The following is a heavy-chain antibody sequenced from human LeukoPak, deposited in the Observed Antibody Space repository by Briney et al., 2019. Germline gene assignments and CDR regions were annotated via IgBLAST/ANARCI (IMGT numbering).Heavy chain of an antibody. D-gene: IGHD2-2*01. CDR3: AKLSTSPYYFDY. J-gene: IGHJ4*02. CDR1: GFTFSSYG. Sequence: PGGTLRLSCAASGFTFSSYGISWVRQAPGKGLEWVSAISGSGGGTYYADSVKGRFTTSRDNSQNTLYLQMNSLRAEDTAVYYCAKLSTSPYYFDYWGQGTLVTVSS. CDR2: ISGSGGGT. V-gene: IGHV3-23*01.